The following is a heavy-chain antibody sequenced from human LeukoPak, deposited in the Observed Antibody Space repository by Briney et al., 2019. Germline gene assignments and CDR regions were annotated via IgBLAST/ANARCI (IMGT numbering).Heavy chain of an antibody. J-gene: IGHJ3*01. CDR2: ISYSGRT. Sequence: SETLSLTCSVSGGSIGSSFWNWIRLSPGKELKWIGYISYSGRTNYSPSLKSRVTISIDTSKNQLSLTLTSVTAADTALYYCARDRSGTYYTFDVWGQGTMVSVSA. CDR1: GGSIGSSF. V-gene: IGHV4-59*13. CDR3: ARDRSGTYYTFDV. D-gene: IGHD1-26*01.